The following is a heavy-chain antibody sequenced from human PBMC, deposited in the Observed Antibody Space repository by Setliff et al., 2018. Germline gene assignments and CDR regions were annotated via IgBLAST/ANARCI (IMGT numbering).Heavy chain of an antibody. CDR1: GDSFSDYY. D-gene: IGHD2-21*01. Sequence: SETLSLTCAVYGDSFSDYYWSWIRQPPGKGLEWIEEINHRGSTNYSPSLRSRVTMSVDTSKKQLSLRLSTVTAADTAVYYCAKEYVVNSFVSNSHQHYGLDVWGQGTTVTVSS. V-gene: IGHV4-34*01. CDR2: INHRGST. J-gene: IGHJ6*02. CDR3: AKEYVVNSFVSNSHQHYGLDV.